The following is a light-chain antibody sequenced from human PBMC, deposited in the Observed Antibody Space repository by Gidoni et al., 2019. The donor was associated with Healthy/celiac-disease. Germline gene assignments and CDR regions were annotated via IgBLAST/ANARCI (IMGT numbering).Light chain of an antibody. J-gene: IGKJ4*01. Sequence: EIVFTQSPATLSLSPGERATLSCRASQSVSSYLAWYQQQPGQAPRLLIYDASTRATGIPARFSGSGSWTDFTLTISSLEPEDFAVYYCQQRSNWPPTFGGGTKVEIK. V-gene: IGKV3-11*01. CDR3: QQRSNWPPT. CDR2: DAS. CDR1: QSVSSY.